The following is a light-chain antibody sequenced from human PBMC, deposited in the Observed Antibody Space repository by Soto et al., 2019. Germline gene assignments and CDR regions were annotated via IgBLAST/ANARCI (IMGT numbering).Light chain of an antibody. CDR3: QKYSSVPL. CDR1: QGISNY. Sequence: DIQMTQSPSSLSASVGDRVTITCRASQGISNYIAWYQQKPGKAPKLLIYAASTLQSGVPSRFSGSGSGTDFPLTINSLQPEDVAPYSCQKYSSVPLFGPGTKVDIK. J-gene: IGKJ3*01. CDR2: AAS. V-gene: IGKV1-27*01.